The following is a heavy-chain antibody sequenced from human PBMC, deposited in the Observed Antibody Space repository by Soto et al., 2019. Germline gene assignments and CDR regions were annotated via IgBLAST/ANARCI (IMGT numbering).Heavy chain of an antibody. CDR3: ARIAASGRGWDV. CDR1: GFTFSSYW. J-gene: IGHJ6*02. V-gene: IGHV3-7*01. CDR2: IKQDGSAE. D-gene: IGHD6-13*01. Sequence: EVQLVESGGGLVQPGGSLRLSCVDSGFTFSSYWLSWVRQAPVHGLEWVGNIKQDGSAENYADSVKGRFTISRDNAKNSMYLQMNSLRVEDAAVYYCARIAASGRGWDVWGQGTTVGVSS.